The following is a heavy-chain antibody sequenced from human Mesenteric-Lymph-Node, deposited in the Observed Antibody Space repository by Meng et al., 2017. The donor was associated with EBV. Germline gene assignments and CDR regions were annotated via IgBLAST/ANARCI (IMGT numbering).Heavy chain of an antibody. D-gene: IGHD5-12*01. CDR2: TNPGGANT. Sequence: QVELVQAGGDVERPGASVKVSCKASGYTFTDCYIHWVRQAPGQGLEWMGVTNPGGANTVYAQKFQGRVTMTSDTSTSTVYMELSSLRSEDTAVYYCARDPSNIVARGRVIDYWGQGTLVTVSS. V-gene: IGHV1-46*01. CDR3: ARDPSNIVARGRVIDY. J-gene: IGHJ4*02. CDR1: GYTFTDCY.